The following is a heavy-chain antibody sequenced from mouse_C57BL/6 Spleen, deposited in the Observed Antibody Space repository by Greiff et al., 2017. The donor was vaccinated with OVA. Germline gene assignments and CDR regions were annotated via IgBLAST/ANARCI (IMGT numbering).Heavy chain of an antibody. CDR3: ASSVLYYGSFDY. D-gene: IGHD1-1*01. Sequence: VQLQQSGAELVRPGASVKLSCKASGYTFTDYYINWVKQRPGQGLEWIARIYPGSGNTYDNEKFKGKATLTADKSSSTAYMQLSSLTSEDSSVYFCASSVLYYGSFDYWGQGTTLTVSS. CDR2: IYPGSGNT. J-gene: IGHJ2*01. CDR1: GYTFTDYY. V-gene: IGHV1-76*01.